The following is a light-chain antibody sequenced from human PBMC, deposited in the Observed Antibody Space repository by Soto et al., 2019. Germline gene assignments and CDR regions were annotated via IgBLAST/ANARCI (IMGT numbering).Light chain of an antibody. CDR1: SSDVGGYNY. V-gene: IGLV2-14*01. CDR2: EVS. J-gene: IGLJ1*01. CDR3: SSYTSSSTYV. Sequence: QPVLTQPASVSGSPGQSITISCTGTSSDVGGYNYVSWYQQHPGKAPKLMIYEVSNRPSGVSNRFSGSKSGNTASLTISGLQAEVEADYYCSSYTSSSTYVFGTGTQLTVL.